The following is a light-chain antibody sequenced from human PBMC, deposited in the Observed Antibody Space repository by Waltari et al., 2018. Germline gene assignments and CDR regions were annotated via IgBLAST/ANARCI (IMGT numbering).Light chain of an antibody. CDR1: QSVSYSSNNRDY. CDR3: QQYYSNFFT. J-gene: IGKJ3*01. Sequence: DIVLTQSPDSLAVSLGERVTINCKSSQSVSYSSNNRDYLAWYQQKPGQPPKLLIYWASTRESGVPDRFSGSGSGTDFTLTISSLQAEDVAVYYCQQYYSNFFTFGPGTKVDIK. V-gene: IGKV4-1*01. CDR2: WAS.